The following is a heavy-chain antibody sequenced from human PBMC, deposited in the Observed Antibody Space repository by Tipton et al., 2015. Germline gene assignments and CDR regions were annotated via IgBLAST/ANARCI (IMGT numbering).Heavy chain of an antibody. Sequence: SLRLSCAASGDSISSINWWSWVRQPPGKGLEWIGQIYHSGDANYNPSLTSRATLSVDMSNNYFSLKLTSVTAADTAVYYCARRSLVGQEGLDSWGQGTLVTVSS. CDR3: ARRSLVGQEGLDS. D-gene: IGHD2-8*02. V-gene: IGHV4-4*02. CDR2: IYHSGDA. CDR1: GDSISSINW. J-gene: IGHJ4*02.